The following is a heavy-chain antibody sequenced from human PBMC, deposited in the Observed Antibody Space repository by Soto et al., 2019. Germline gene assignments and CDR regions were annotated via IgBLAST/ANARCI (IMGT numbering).Heavy chain of an antibody. CDR1: GFVFDDYR. Sequence: EVQLVESGGVVVQPGGSLRLSCAASGFVFDDYRMHWVRQVPGKGLEWVSVITWDGGSTDYADSVKGRFTISRDNSKNSLYLQLNSLRIEDTALYFCAKSAPYSEGAFFEHWGQGTLVTVSS. CDR3: AKSAPYSEGAFFEH. V-gene: IGHV3-43*01. J-gene: IGHJ1*01. D-gene: IGHD1-26*01. CDR2: ITWDGGST.